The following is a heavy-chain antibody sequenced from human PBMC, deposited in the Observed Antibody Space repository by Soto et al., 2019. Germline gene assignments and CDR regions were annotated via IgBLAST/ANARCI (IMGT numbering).Heavy chain of an antibody. CDR1: GLTFSSYG. Sequence: PGGSLRLSCAASGLTFSSYGMHWVRQAPGKGLEWVAVIWYDGSNKYYADSVKGRFTISRDDSKNTVHLQMNSLRAEDTAVYYCARVPGYSSGWYWYFDLWGRGTLVTVSS. D-gene: IGHD6-19*01. CDR3: ARVPGYSSGWYWYFDL. CDR2: IWYDGSNK. J-gene: IGHJ2*01. V-gene: IGHV3-33*08.